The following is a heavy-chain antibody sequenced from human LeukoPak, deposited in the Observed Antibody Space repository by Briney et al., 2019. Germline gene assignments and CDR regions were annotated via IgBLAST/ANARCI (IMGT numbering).Heavy chain of an antibody. V-gene: IGHV1-8*03. CDR2: MNPNSGNT. J-gene: IGHJ6*03. CDR3: ARGIGYSSSWYGGFGYYYYYMDV. Sequence: ASVKVSCKASGYTFTSYDINWVRQATGQGLEWMGWMNPNSGNTGYAQKFQGRVTITRNTSISTAYMELSSLRSEDTAVYYCARGIGYSSSWYGGFGYYYYYMDVWGKGTTVTVSS. CDR1: GYTFTSYD. D-gene: IGHD6-13*01.